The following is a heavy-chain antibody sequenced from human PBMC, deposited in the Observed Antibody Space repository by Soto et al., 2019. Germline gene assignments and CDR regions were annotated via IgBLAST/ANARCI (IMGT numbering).Heavy chain of an antibody. CDR1: GGSISSYY. D-gene: IGHD5-12*01. CDR3: AHSGYDFGGAFYYFDY. J-gene: IGHJ4*02. CDR2: IYYSGST. Sequence: QVQLQESGPGLVKPSETLSLTCTVSGGSISSYYWSWIRQPPGKGLEWIGYIYYSGSTNYNPSLKSRVTISVDTSKNQFSLKLSSVTAADTAVYYCAHSGYDFGGAFYYFDYWGQGTLVTVSS. V-gene: IGHV4-59*01.